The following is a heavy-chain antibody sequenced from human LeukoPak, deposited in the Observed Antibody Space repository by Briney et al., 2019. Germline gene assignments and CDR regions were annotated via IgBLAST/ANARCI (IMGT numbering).Heavy chain of an antibody. J-gene: IGHJ3*02. CDR1: GGSISSRSFY. Sequence: SETLSLTCTVSGGSISSRSFYWGWIRQPPGTGLEWIGSIYYTGITYLNPSLKSRVTISVDRSRNQFSLKLSSVTAADTAVYYCARLDIVVVPATAFDIWGQGTTVIVSS. CDR3: ARLDIVVVPATAFDI. D-gene: IGHD2-2*03. CDR2: IYYTGIT. V-gene: IGHV4-39*01.